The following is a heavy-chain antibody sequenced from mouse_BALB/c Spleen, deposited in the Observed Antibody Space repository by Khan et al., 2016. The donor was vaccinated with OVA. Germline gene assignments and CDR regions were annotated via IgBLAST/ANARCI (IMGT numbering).Heavy chain of an antibody. D-gene: IGHD1-1*01. CDR3: ARENYYGRGCYTMEN. Sequence: DLVKPGASVKLSCTASVYTFTSYCINWIKQRPGQGLVWIGRIGPPSSTAYYNPMFPGQATLTVDTSSHTAYIQLSSLSSEESAFYFCARENYYGRGCYTMENWGQGASVTVSA. CDR2: IGPPSSTA. V-gene: IGHV1S41*01. J-gene: IGHJ4*01. CDR1: VYTFTSYC.